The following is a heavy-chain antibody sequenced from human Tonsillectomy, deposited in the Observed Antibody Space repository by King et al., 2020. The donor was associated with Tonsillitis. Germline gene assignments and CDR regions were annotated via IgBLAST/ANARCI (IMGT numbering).Heavy chain of an antibody. J-gene: IGHJ6*02. D-gene: IGHD3-3*01. CDR3: AKDRDFWSPHGMDV. CDR2: ISGSGGTT. Sequence: VQLVESGGGLIQPGGSLRLSCAASGFTFSSYAMSWVRQAPGKGLEWVSGISGSGGTTYYAESVKGRFAISRDNSKNTLYLQMNSLRAEDTAVYYCAKDRDFWSPHGMDVWGQGTTVTVSS. CDR1: GFTFSSYA. V-gene: IGHV3-23*04.